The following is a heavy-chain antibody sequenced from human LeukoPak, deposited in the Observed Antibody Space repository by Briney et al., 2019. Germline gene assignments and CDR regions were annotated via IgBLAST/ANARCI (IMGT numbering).Heavy chain of an antibody. Sequence: GGSLRLSCAASGFAVSSNYMNWVRQAPGKGLEWVSLISSGGTTHYADSVKGRFTFSRDNSKNTLYLHMNTLRAEDTAVYYCARVGYYDSSGYRAFDYWGQGTLVTVSS. V-gene: IGHV3-53*01. CDR2: ISSGGTT. CDR1: GFAVSSNY. CDR3: ARVGYYDSSGYRAFDY. J-gene: IGHJ4*02. D-gene: IGHD3-22*01.